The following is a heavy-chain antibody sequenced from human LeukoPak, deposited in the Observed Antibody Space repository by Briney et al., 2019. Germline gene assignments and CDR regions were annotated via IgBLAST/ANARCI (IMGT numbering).Heavy chain of an antibody. J-gene: IGHJ4*02. Sequence: GGSLRLSCAASGFTFDDYAMHWVRQAPGKGLEGVSGISWNSGSIGYADSVKGRFTISRDNAKNSLYLQMNSLRAEDTALYYCAKDLGVGSSSFDYFDYWGQGTLVTVSS. CDR1: GFTFDDYA. V-gene: IGHV3-9*01. CDR3: AKDLGVGSSSFDYFDY. CDR2: ISWNSGSI. D-gene: IGHD6-6*01.